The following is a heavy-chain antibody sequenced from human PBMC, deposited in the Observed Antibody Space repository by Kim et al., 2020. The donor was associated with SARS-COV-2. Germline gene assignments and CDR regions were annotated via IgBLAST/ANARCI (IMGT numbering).Heavy chain of an antibody. V-gene: IGHV1-46*01. Sequence: FQGRRTMTRDTSTSTVYMELSSLRSEDTAVYYCARGNVDIVATILYYFDYWGQGTLVTVSS. D-gene: IGHD5-12*01. J-gene: IGHJ4*02. CDR3: ARGNVDIVATILYYFDY.